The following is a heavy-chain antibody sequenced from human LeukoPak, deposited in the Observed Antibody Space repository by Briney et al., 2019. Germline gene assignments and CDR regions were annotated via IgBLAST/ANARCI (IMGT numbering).Heavy chain of an antibody. CDR1: GFTFSSYW. Sequence: GGSLRLSCAASGFTFSSYWMSWVRQAPGKGLEWVANIKQDGSERYYVDSVKGRFTISRDNAKNSLYLQMNSLRAEDTAVYYCAKDLLGFGELPYYWGQGTLVTVSS. CDR2: IKQDGSER. CDR3: AKDLLGFGELPYY. J-gene: IGHJ4*02. D-gene: IGHD3-10*01. V-gene: IGHV3-7*01.